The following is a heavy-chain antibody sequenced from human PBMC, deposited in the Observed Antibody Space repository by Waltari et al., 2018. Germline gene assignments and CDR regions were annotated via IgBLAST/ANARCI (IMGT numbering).Heavy chain of an antibody. Sequence: QVQLVESGGGVVQPGRPLRLSCAASGSTFRNYGMHWVRQAPGKGLEWLAIISYDGNEKYYADSVKGRFTISRDNSKNTLYLQMNSLRAEDTAVYYCAKESHSGPFDYWGQGTLVTVSS. J-gene: IGHJ4*02. CDR2: ISYDGNEK. CDR3: AKESHSGPFDY. V-gene: IGHV3-30*18. D-gene: IGHD1-26*01. CDR1: GSTFRNYG.